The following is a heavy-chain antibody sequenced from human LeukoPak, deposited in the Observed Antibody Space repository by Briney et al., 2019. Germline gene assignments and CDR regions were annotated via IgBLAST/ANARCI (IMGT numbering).Heavy chain of an antibody. V-gene: IGHV3-30*18. CDR2: ISYDGNNK. J-gene: IGHJ6*02. CDR3: AKDSYGMDV. CDR1: GFTFSDYG. Sequence: GRSLRLSCAASGFTFSDYGMHWVRQAPGKGLEWVAVISYDGNNKYYADSVKGRFTISRDNSKNTLSLQMNSLRTEDTAVYYCAKDSYGMDVWGQGTTVTVSS.